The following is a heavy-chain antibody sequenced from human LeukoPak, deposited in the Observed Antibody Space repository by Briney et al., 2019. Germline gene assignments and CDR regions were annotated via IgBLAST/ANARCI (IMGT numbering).Heavy chain of an antibody. CDR2: IKQDGSEK. V-gene: IGHV3-7*01. J-gene: IGHJ4*02. CDR1: GFTFSTHW. Sequence: GESLKISCAAPGFTFSTHWMIWVRQAPGKGLEWVANIKQDGSEKQYVDSVKGRFTISRDNAKNSLYLQMNSLRAEDTAVYYCASGTGWIFDYWGQGTLVAVSS. CDR3: ASGTGWIFDY. D-gene: IGHD6-19*01.